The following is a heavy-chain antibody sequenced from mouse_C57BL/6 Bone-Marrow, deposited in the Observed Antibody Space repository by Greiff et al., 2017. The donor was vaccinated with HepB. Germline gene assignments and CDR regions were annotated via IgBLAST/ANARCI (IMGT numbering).Heavy chain of an antibody. CDR1: GFSLTSYA. D-gene: IGHD1-1*01. V-gene: IGHV2-9-1*01. Sequence: QVQLQQSGPGLVAPSQSLSITCTVSGFSLTSYAISWVRQPPGKGLEWLGVIWTGGGTNYNSALKSRLSISKDNSKSQVFLKMNSLQPDDTARYYCARKGFTTVVAHWYFDVWGTGTTVTFSS. CDR2: IWTGGGT. J-gene: IGHJ1*03. CDR3: ARKGFTTVVAHWYFDV.